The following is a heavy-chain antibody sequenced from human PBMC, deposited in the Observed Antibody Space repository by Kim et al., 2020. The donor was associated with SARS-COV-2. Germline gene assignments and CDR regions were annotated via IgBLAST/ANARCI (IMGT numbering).Heavy chain of an antibody. D-gene: IGHD6-13*01. V-gene: IGHV3-64D*09. CDR2: ISSNGGST. CDR1: GFTFSSYA. CDR3: ALRGVAAAAGNDY. Sequence: GGSLRLSCSASGFTFSSYAMHWVRQAPGKGLEYVSAISSNGGSTYYADSVKGRFTISRDNSKNTLYLQMSSLRAEDTAVYYCALRGVAAAAGNDYWGQGTLVTVSS. J-gene: IGHJ4*02.